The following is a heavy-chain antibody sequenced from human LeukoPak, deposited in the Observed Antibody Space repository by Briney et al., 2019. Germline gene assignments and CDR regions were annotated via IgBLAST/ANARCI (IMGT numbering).Heavy chain of an antibody. J-gene: IGHJ4*02. Sequence: GGSLRLSCAASGFTFSSYSMNWVRQAPGKGLKWVSSISSSSSYIYYADSVKGRFTISRDNAKNSLHLQMNSLSAEDTAVYYCARQVGAHPVLDYWGQGTLVTVSS. D-gene: IGHD1-26*01. V-gene: IGHV3-21*01. CDR1: GFTFSSYS. CDR2: ISSSSSYI. CDR3: ARQVGAHPVLDY.